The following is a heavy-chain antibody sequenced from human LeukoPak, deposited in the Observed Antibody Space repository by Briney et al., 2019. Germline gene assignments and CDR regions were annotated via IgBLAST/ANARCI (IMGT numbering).Heavy chain of an antibody. V-gene: IGHV4-59*01. Sequence: PSETLSLTCTVSGGSISSYYWSWIRQPPGKGLEWIGYIYYSGSTNYNPSLKSRVTISVDTSKNQFSLKLSSVTAADTAVYYCARLGVVIGHNWFDPWGQGTLVTVSS. J-gene: IGHJ5*02. CDR1: GGSISSYY. D-gene: IGHD3-3*01. CDR2: IYYSGST. CDR3: ARLGVVIGHNWFDP.